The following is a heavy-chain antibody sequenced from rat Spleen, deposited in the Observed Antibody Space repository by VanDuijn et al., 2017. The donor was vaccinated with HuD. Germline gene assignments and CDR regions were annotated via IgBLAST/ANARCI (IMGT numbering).Heavy chain of an antibody. Sequence: EVQLVESGGGLVRPGGSLKLSCSVSGFTFSNFDMAWVRQAPTKGLEWVATISYGDSSGHSSTYYRNSVKGRFTISKDNAQSTLSLQMDSLRSEDTATDYCARRHYGYTDYFDYWGQGVMVTVSS. CDR3: ARRHYGYTDYFDY. D-gene: IGHD1-9*01. V-gene: IGHV5-29*01. J-gene: IGHJ2*01. CDR2: ISYGDSSGHSST. CDR1: GFTFSNFD.